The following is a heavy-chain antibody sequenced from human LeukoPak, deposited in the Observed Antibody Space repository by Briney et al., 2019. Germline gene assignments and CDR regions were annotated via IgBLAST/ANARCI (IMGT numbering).Heavy chain of an antibody. D-gene: IGHD3-10*01. J-gene: IGHJ3*02. V-gene: IGHV4-4*07. CDR3: AREAIPWRRSGSYYNVVWWYAFDI. CDR1: GGSISIYY. Sequence: PSETLSLTCTVAGGSISIYYWSWFRQPAGKGLEWIGRIYTSGSTNYNPSLKSRVTMSVDTSKNQFSLKLSSVTAADTAVYYCAREAIPWRRSGSYYNVVWWYAFDIWGQGTMVTVSS. CDR2: IYTSGST.